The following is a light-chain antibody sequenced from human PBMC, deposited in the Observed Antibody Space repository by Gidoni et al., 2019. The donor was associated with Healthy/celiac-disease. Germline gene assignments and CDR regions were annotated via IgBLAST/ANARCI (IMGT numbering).Light chain of an antibody. V-gene: IGLV1-40*01. Sequence: QSVLTPPPSVSGAPGQTVTISCTGSSSNIGAGYDVHWYQQLPGTAPKLLIYGNSNRPSGVPDRFSGSKSGTSASLAITGLQAEDEADYYCQSYDSSLSGSVVFGGGTKLXV. CDR1: SSNIGAGYD. J-gene: IGLJ2*01. CDR3: QSYDSSLSGSVV. CDR2: GNS.